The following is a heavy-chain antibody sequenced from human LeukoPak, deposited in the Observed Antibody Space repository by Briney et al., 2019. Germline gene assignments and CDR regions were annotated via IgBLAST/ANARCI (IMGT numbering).Heavy chain of an antibody. D-gene: IGHD3-10*01. CDR3: ARERFGESYISLIDY. J-gene: IGHJ4*02. CDR2: ITFSSSII. V-gene: IGHV3-48*01. CDR1: GFTFSSYS. Sequence: GGSLRLSCAASGFTFSSYSMNWVRQAPGKGLEWVSYITFSSSIIYYADSVKGRFTISRDNAKKSLYLQMNSLRVEDTAVYYCARERFGESYISLIDYWGQGTLVTVSS.